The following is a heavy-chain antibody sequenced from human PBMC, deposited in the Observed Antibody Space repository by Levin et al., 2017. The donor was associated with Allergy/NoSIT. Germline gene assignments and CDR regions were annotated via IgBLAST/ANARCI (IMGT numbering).Heavy chain of an antibody. CDR2: IIPIFGTA. J-gene: IGHJ3*02. CDR1: GGTFSSYA. Sequence: SVKVSCKASGGTFSSYAISWVRQAPGQGLEWMGGIIPIFGTANYAQKFQGRVTITADESTSTAYMELSSLRSEDTAVYYCARARRGRLVIMARDAFDSWGQGTMVTVSS. D-gene: IGHD3-9*01. CDR3: ARARRGRLVIMARDAFDS. V-gene: IGHV1-69*13.